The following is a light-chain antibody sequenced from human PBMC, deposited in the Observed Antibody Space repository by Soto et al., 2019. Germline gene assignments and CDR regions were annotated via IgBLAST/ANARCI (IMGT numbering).Light chain of an antibody. J-gene: IGKJ1*01. CDR3: QKYDSAPT. CDR1: RGIGNA. V-gene: IGKV1-27*01. Sequence: DIQMTQSPSPLSASVGDRVTITCRPSRGIGNALAWYQQKPGTVPKLLIHSASTLQSGVPSRFSGSGSGTDFTLTISSLQPEDVASYYCQKYDSAPTFGPGTKVDIK. CDR2: SAS.